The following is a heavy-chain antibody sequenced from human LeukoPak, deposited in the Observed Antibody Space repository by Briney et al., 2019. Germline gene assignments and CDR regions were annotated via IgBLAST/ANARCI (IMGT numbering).Heavy chain of an antibody. CDR1: GASISSFQ. Sequence: PSETLSLTCTVSGASISSFQWSWIRQSPGKGLEWIGYIYYSGSTNYNPSLKSRVSLSVDTSKNQFSLRLNSVTAADTAVYYCARKGSSWYDPFDYWGQGTLVTVSS. J-gene: IGHJ4*02. D-gene: IGHD6-13*01. V-gene: IGHV4-59*01. CDR2: IYYSGST. CDR3: ARKGSSWYDPFDY.